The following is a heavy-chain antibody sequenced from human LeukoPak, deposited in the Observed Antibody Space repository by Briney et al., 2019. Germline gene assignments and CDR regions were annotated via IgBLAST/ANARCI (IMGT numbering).Heavy chain of an antibody. Sequence: ASVKVSCKASGYTFTSYGIGWVRQAPGQGLEWMGWISAYNGNTNYAQKLQGRVTMTTDTSTSTAYMELRSLRSDDTAVYYCARDTSNFWSGFRYYYYGMDVWGQGTTVTVSS. CDR3: ARDTSNFWSGFRYYYYGMDV. J-gene: IGHJ6*02. V-gene: IGHV1-18*01. D-gene: IGHD3-3*01. CDR1: GYTFTSYG. CDR2: ISAYNGNT.